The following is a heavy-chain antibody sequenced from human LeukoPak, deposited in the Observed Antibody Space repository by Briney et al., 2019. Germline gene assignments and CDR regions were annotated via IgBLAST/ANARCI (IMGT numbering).Heavy chain of an antibody. CDR2: IYYSGST. D-gene: IGHD3-10*01. Sequence: PSETLSLTCTVSGGSISSSSYYWGWIRQPPGKGLEWIGSIYYSGSTYYNPSLKSRVTISVDTSKNQFSLKLSSVTAADTAVYYCARGGITLVRDYWFDPWGQGTLVTVSS. J-gene: IGHJ5*02. CDR3: ARGGITLVRDYWFDP. V-gene: IGHV4-39*07. CDR1: GGSISSSSYY.